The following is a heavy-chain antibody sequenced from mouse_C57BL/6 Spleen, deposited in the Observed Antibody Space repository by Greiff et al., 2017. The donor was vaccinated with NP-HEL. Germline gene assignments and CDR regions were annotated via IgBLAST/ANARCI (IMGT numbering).Heavy chain of an antibody. D-gene: IGHD2-4*01. Sequence: QVQLQQPGAELVKPGASVKMSCKASGYTFTSYWITWVKQRPGQGLEWIGDIYPGSGSTNYNEKFKSKATLTVDTSSSTAYMQLSSLTSEDSAVYYCARGPYDYDVGGMGYWGQGTSVTVSS. CDR2: IYPGSGST. V-gene: IGHV1-55*01. CDR1: GYTFTSYW. CDR3: ARGPYDYDVGGMGY. J-gene: IGHJ4*01.